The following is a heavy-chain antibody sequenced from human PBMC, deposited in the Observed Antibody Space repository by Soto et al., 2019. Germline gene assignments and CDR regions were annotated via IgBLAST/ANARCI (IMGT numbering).Heavy chain of an antibody. CDR2: IHVTGYT. CDR3: ARGGALRPNGHVALAF. J-gene: IGHJ4*02. D-gene: IGHD1-26*01. CDR1: GASITSGSYS. Sequence: PSETLSLTCIVSGASITSGSYSWSWIRQAPGKGLEWIGNIHVTGYTAFSPSLKRRVTTSVDTSKNQFSLNVNSVTAADTAVYFCARGGALRPNGHVALAFWGQGTLVTVSS. V-gene: IGHV4-30-2*01.